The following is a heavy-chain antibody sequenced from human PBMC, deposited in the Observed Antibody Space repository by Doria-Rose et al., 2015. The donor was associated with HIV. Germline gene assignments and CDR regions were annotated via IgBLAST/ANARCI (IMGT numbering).Heavy chain of an antibody. D-gene: IGHD2-21*02. J-gene: IGHJ5*02. CDR3: AREAGTADWFDP. Sequence: GQGLAWMGITNPRGGSTSYAQKFQGRVTMTRDTSTSTVYMELRSLRSEDTAMYYCAREAGTADWFDPWGQGTLVIVSS. CDR2: TNPRGGST. V-gene: IGHV1-46*01.